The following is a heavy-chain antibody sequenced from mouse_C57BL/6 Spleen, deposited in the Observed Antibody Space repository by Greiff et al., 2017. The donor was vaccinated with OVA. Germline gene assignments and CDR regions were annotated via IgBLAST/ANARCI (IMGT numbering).Heavy chain of an antibody. D-gene: IGHD1-1*01. V-gene: IGHV5-6*01. CDR2: ISSGGSYT. CDR3: ARHGDYYGSSYSWYFDV. J-gene: IGHJ1*03. Sequence: EVHLVESGGDLVKPGGSLKLSCAASGFTFSSYGMSWVRQTPDKRLEWVATISSGGSYTYYPDSVKGRFTISRDNAKNTLYLQMSRLKSEDTAMYYCARHGDYYGSSYSWYFDVWGTGTTVTVSS. CDR1: GFTFSSYG.